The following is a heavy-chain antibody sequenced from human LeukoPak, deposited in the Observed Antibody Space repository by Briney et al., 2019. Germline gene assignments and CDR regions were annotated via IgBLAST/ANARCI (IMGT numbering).Heavy chain of an antibody. D-gene: IGHD3-16*01. CDR3: ARDPLRLNWFDP. J-gene: IGHJ5*02. CDR1: GGTFSSYA. Sequence: SVKVSCKASGGTFSSYAISWVRQAPGQGLEWMGRIIPILGIANYAQKFQGRVTITADKSTSTAYMELSSLRSEDTAVYYCARDPLRLNWFDPWGQGTLVTVSS. CDR2: IIPILGIA. V-gene: IGHV1-69*04.